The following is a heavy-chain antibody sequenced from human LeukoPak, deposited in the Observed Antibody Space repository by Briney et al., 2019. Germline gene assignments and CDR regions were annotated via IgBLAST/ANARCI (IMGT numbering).Heavy chain of an antibody. V-gene: IGHV4-34*01. D-gene: IGHD3-3*01. CDR3: ARGLNASDHGVVSSDY. J-gene: IGHJ4*02. CDR1: GGSFSGYC. Sequence: SETLSLTCAVYGGSFSGYCWSWIRQPPGKGLEWIGEINHSGSTNYNPSLKSRVTISVDTSKNQFSLKLSSVTAADTAVYYCARGLNASDHGVVSSDYWGQGTLVTVSS. CDR2: INHSGST.